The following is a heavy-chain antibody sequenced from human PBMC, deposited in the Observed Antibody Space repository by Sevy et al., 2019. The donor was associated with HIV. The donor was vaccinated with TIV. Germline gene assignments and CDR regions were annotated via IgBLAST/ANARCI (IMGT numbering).Heavy chain of an antibody. V-gene: IGHV3-15*01. CDR3: TTAGRAGDSSGYYYVRVYFDY. Sequence: GGSLRLSCAASGCTFSNAWMSWVRQAPGKGLEWVGRIKSKTDGGTTDYAAPVKGRFTISREDSKNTLYLQMTSLKTEDPAVYYCTTAGRAGDSSGYYYVRVYFDYWGQGTLVTVSS. D-gene: IGHD3-22*01. J-gene: IGHJ4*02. CDR2: IKSKTDGGTT. CDR1: GCTFSNAW.